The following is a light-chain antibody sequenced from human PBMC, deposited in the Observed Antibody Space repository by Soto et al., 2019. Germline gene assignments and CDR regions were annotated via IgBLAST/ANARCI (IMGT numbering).Light chain of an antibody. J-gene: IGKJ1*01. CDR3: QQYINWPRT. CDR1: QRLSSN. Sequence: EIVLTQSPVTLSVSPGERVTLSCRASQRLSSNLAWYQQRPGQAPRLLIYGASIRATDIPVRFIGSGSGTEFTLTISSLQSEDFAVYYCQQYINWPRTFGQGTKVGIK. V-gene: IGKV3-15*01. CDR2: GAS.